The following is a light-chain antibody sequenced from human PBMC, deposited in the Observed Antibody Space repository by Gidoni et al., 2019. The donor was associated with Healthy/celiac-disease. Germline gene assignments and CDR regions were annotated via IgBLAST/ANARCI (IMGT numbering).Light chain of an antibody. J-gene: IGKJ1*01. CDR3: QQYRT. V-gene: IGKV3-20*01. CDR1: QSVSISY. CDR2: GAS. Sequence: IVLTQSPGTLSLSPGERATLYCRASQSVSISYLAWYQQTPGQAPRLLIYGASSRATGIPDRFSGSGSGTDFTLTISRLEPADFAVYYCQQYRTFGQGTKVEIK.